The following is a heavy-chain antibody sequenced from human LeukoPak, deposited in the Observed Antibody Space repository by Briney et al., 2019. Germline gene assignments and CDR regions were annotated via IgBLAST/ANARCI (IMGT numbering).Heavy chain of an antibody. Sequence: GGSLRLSCAASGFTFSSYGMSWVRQAPGKGLEWVSAISGSGGSTYYADSVKGRFTISRDNSKNTLYLQMNSLRAEDTAVYYCAKYGLGSGIQVWGYFGMDVWGQGTTVTVSS. CDR1: GFTFSSYG. D-gene: IGHD5-18*01. CDR2: ISGSGGST. CDR3: AKYGLGSGIQVWGYFGMDV. J-gene: IGHJ6*02. V-gene: IGHV3-23*01.